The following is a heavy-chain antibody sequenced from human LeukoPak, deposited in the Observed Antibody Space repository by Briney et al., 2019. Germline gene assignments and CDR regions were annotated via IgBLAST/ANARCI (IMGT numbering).Heavy chain of an antibody. CDR1: GFTFSSYE. V-gene: IGHV3-48*03. CDR3: ARIYDSSGYYFDY. J-gene: IGHJ4*02. Sequence: GGSLRLSCAASGFTFSSYEMNWVRQAPGKGLEWVSYISSSGNTIYYAVSVKGRFTISRDNAKNSLYLQMNSLRAEDTAVYYCARIYDSSGYYFDYWGQGTLVTVSS. CDR2: ISSSGNTI. D-gene: IGHD3-22*01.